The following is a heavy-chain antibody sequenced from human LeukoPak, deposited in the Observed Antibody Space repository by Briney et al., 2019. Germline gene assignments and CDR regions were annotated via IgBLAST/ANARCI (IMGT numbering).Heavy chain of an antibody. CDR2: ISAYNGNT. J-gene: IGHJ3*02. V-gene: IGHV1-18*01. Sequence: RASVEVSCKASGYTFTSYGISWVRQAPGQGLEWMGWISAYNGNTNYAQKLQGRVTMTTDTSTSTAYMELRSLRSDDTAVYYCARGSAVITANAFDIWGQGTMVTVSS. D-gene: IGHD3-22*01. CDR3: ARGSAVITANAFDI. CDR1: GYTFTSYG.